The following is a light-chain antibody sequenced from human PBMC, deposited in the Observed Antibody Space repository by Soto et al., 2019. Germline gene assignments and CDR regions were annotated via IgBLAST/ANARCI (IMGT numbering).Light chain of an antibody. J-gene: IGKJ3*01. V-gene: IGKV3-20*01. CDR2: DAS. CDR3: QQYGSSSVFT. Sequence: EIVLTQSPGNLSLSPGERSTLSCRASQSVSNNYLACYPQKPGQAPRPLIYDASSRATDIPDRFSGSGSGTDFTLTITRLEPEDFAVYYCQQYGSSSVFTFGPGTKVDIK. CDR1: QSVSNNY.